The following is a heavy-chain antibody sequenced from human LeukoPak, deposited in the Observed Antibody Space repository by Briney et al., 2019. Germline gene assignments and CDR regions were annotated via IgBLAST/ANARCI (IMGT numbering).Heavy chain of an antibody. CDR1: GGSISSYY. CDR2: IYYSGST. V-gene: IGHV4-59*08. D-gene: IGHD6-19*01. CDR3: ATRDPGIAVAGTLDAFDI. J-gene: IGHJ3*02. Sequence: SETLSLTCTVSGGSISSYYWSWIRQPPGKGLEWIGYIYYSGSTNYNPSLKSRVTISVDTSKNQFSLKLSSVTAADTAVYYCATRDPGIAVAGTLDAFDIWGQGTMVTVSS.